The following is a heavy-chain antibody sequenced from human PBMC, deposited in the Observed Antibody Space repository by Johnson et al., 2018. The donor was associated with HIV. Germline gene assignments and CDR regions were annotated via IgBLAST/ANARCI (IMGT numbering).Heavy chain of an antibody. J-gene: IGHJ3*02. CDR2: ISSSGSTI. D-gene: IGHD6-13*01. Sequence: QMQLVESGGGLVQPGGSLRLSCAASGFTFSDYYMSWIRQAPGKGLEWVSYISSSGSTIYYAESVKGRFTISRDNSKNTLYLQMNSLRAEDTAVYYCASKAAGTMHAFDIWGQGTMVTVSS. V-gene: IGHV3-11*04. CDR3: ASKAAGTMHAFDI. CDR1: GFTFSDYY.